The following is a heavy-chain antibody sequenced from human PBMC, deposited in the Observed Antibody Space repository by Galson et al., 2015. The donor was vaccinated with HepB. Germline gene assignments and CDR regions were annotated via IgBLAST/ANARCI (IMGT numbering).Heavy chain of an antibody. CDR3: ARDRRDGYNTDGDY. J-gene: IGHJ4*02. Sequence: SVKVSCKASGGTFSSYAISWVRQAPGQGLEWMGRIIPILGIANYAQKFQGRVTITADKSTSTAYMELSSLRSEDTAVYYCARDRRDGYNTDGDYWGQGTLVTVSS. CDR2: IIPILGIA. D-gene: IGHD5-24*01. CDR1: GGTFSSYA. V-gene: IGHV1-69*04.